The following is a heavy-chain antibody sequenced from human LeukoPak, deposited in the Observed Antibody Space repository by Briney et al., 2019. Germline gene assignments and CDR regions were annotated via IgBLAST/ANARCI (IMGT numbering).Heavy chain of an antibody. CDR3: AKVGLVAAAGTGSWFDP. D-gene: IGHD6-13*01. CDR2: ISWNSGSI. CDR1: GFTFDDYA. V-gene: IGHV3-9*01. J-gene: IGHJ5*02. Sequence: PGRSLRLSCAASGFTFDDYAMHWVRQAPGKGLEWVSGISWNSGSIGYADSVKGRFTISRDNAKNSLYLQMNGLRAEDTALYYCAKVGLVAAAGTGSWFDPWGQGTLVTVSS.